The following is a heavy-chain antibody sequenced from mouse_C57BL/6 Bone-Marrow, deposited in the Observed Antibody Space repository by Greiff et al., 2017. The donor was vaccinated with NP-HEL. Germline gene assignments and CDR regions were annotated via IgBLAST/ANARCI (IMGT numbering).Heavy chain of an antibody. D-gene: IGHD1-1*01. CDR3: ARHEGYYGSSYGYFDV. CDR1: GFTFSDYY. Sequence: EVKLMESGGGLVQPGGSLKLSCAASGFTFSDYYMYWVRQTPEKRLEWVAYISNGGGSTYYPDTVKGRFTISSDNAKNTLYLQMSRLKSEDTAMYYCARHEGYYGSSYGYFDVWGTGTTVTVSS. V-gene: IGHV5-12*01. J-gene: IGHJ1*03. CDR2: ISNGGGST.